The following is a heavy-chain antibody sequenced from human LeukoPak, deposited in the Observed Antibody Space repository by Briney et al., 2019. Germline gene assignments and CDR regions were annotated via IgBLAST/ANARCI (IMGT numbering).Heavy chain of an antibody. J-gene: IGHJ6*02. CDR1: GYTFTGYY. Sequence: ASVKVSCKASGYTFTGYYMHWVRQAPGQGLEWMGWINPNSGGTNYAQKFQGWVTMTRDTSISTAYMELSRLRSDDTAVYYCARDRYSGCDYYYYYGMDVWGQGTTVTVSS. CDR2: INPNSGGT. V-gene: IGHV1-2*04. D-gene: IGHD5-12*01. CDR3: ARDRYSGCDYYYYYGMDV.